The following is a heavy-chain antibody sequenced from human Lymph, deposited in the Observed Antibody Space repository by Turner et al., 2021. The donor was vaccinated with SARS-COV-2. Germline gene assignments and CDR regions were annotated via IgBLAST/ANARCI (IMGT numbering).Heavy chain of an antibody. CDR1: GFTFSTYA. J-gene: IGHJ6*02. D-gene: IGHD3-10*01. CDR3: ARYASGGYFYYGMDV. CDR2: ISYDGSNK. V-gene: IGHV3-30*04. Sequence: QVQLVESGGGGVQPGRSVRLSCAASGFTFSTYAIYWVRQAPGKGLEWVGVISYDGSNKYYADSVKGRFTISRDNSKNTLYLQMNSLRAEDTAVYYCARYASGGYFYYGMDVWGQGTTVTVSS.